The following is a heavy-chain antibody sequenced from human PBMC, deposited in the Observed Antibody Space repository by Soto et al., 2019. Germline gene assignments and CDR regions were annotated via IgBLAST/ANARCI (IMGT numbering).Heavy chain of an antibody. CDR3: ARPRIAAPYYVDY. CDR2: IYYSGST. CDR1: GGSISSGGYY. D-gene: IGHD6-6*01. V-gene: IGHV4-31*03. J-gene: IGHJ4*02. Sequence: SETLSLTCTVSGGSISSGGYYWSWIRQHPGKGLEWIGYIYYSGSTYYNPSLKSRVTISVDTSKNQFSLKLSSVTAADTAVYYCARPRIAAPYYVDYWGQGNLVTGSS.